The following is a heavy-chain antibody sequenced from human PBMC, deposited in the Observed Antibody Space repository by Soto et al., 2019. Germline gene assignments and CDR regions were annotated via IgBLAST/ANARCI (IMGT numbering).Heavy chain of an antibody. J-gene: IGHJ4*02. CDR1: GFTFSNYA. V-gene: IGHV3-23*01. CDR3: AKNQPSWATRAAFDY. Sequence: GGSLRLSCAASGFTFSNYAMNWVRQAPGKGLEWVSGISGGSGDSTFYADSVKGRFTISRDNSKNTLHLQMNSLRTEDTAVYYCAKNQPSWATRAAFDYWGQGTLVAVSS. CDR2: ISGGSGDST. D-gene: IGHD2-2*01.